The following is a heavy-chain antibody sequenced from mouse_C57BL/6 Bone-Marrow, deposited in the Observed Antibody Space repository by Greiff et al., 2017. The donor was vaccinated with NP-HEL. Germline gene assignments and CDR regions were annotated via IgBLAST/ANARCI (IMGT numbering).Heavy chain of an antibody. Sequence: EVKLMESGGGLVQPGGSMKLSCAASGFTFSDAWMDWVRQSPEKGLEWVAEIRNKANNHATYYAESVKGRFTISRDDSKSSVYLQMNSLRAEDTGIYYCTSRMVTTDYYAMDYWGQGTSVTVSS. CDR1: GFTFSDAW. CDR3: TSRMVTTDYYAMDY. D-gene: IGHD2-2*01. CDR2: IRNKANNHAT. V-gene: IGHV6-6*01. J-gene: IGHJ4*01.